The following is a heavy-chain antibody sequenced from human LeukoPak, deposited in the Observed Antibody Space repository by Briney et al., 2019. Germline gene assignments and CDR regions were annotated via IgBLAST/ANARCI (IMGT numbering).Heavy chain of an antibody. CDR2: IYHSGST. CDR3: ARDPRNGDYEAGY. V-gene: IGHV4-38-2*02. CDR1: GYSISSGYY. J-gene: IGHJ4*02. D-gene: IGHD4-17*01. Sequence: SETLSLTCTVSGYSISSGYYWGWIRPPPGKGLEWIGSIYHSGSTYYNPSLKSRVTISVDTSKNQFSLKLSSVTAADTAVYYCARDPRNGDYEAGYWGQGTLVTASS.